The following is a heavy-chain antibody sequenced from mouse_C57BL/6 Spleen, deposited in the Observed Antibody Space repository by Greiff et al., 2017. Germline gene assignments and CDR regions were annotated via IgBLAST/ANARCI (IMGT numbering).Heavy chain of an antibody. CDR3: SRRNYRFWYFDV. J-gene: IGHJ1*03. Sequence: VQLQQPGAELVKPGASVKLSCKASGYTFTSYWMHWVKQRPGQGLEWIGMIHPNSGSTNYNAKFKSKATLTVDKSSSTAYMQLSSLTSEDSAVYYCSRRNYRFWYFDVWGTGTTVTVSS. D-gene: IGHD2-14*01. CDR2: IHPNSGST. CDR1: GYTFTSYW. V-gene: IGHV1-64*01.